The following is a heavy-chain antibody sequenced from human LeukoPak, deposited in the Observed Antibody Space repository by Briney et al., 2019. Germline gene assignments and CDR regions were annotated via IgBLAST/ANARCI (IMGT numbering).Heavy chain of an antibody. V-gene: IGHV3-48*02. CDR3: ARAYSSGWYYFDY. Sequence: GGSLRLSCAASGFTFSSYSMNWVRQAPGKGLEWVSYISSSSSTIYYSDSVKGRFTISRDNAKNSLYLHMNSLRDEDTAVYCCARAYSSGWYYFDYWGQGTLVTVSS. CDR2: ISSSSSTI. CDR1: GFTFSSYS. D-gene: IGHD6-19*01. J-gene: IGHJ4*02.